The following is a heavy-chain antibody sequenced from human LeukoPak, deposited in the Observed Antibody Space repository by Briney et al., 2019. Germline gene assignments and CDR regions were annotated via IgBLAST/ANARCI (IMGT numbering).Heavy chain of an antibody. D-gene: IGHD3-22*01. CDR3: ARFLDKDSSVLPDTFDV. V-gene: IGHV4-59*11. CDR1: CPSISSHY. CDR2: SYYSGNS. J-gene: IGHJ3*01. Sequence: SETLSPTHTLSCPSISSHYGRSTRHPPGEGLESMGYSYYSGNSKYYPSLQSRVHISVDKSNILFSLQLTSVTAADTGVYYCARFLDKDSSVLPDTFDVWGRGTMVSVS.